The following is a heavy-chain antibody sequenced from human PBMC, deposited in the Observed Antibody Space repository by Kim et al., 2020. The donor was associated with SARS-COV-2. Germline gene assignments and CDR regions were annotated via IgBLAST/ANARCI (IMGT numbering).Heavy chain of an antibody. D-gene: IGHD6-13*01. Sequence: SETLSLTCAVYGGSFSGYYWSWIRQPPGKGLEWIGEINHSGSTNYNPSLKSRVTISVDTSMNQFSLKLSSVTAADTAVYYCARVRSSRFIIFYYYGMDVWGQGATVTVSS. CDR3: ARVRSSRFIIFYYYGMDV. CDR1: GGSFSGYY. V-gene: IGHV4-34*01. CDR2: INHSGST. J-gene: IGHJ6*02.